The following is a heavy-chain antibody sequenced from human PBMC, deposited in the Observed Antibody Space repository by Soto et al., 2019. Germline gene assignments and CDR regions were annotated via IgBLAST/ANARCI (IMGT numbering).Heavy chain of an antibody. D-gene: IGHD3-10*01. CDR2: IYHSGST. Sequence: SETLSLTCAVSGGSISSGGYPWSWIRQPPGKGLEWIGYIYHSGSTYYNPSLKSRVTISVDRSKNQFSLKLSSVTAADTAVYYCARGLDTGWFDPWGQGTLVTVSS. V-gene: IGHV4-30-2*01. CDR1: GGSISSGGYP. CDR3: ARGLDTGWFDP. J-gene: IGHJ5*02.